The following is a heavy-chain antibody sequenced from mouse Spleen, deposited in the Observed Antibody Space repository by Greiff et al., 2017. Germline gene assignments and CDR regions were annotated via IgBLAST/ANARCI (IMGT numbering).Heavy chain of an antibody. CDR1: GYTFTEYI. V-gene: IGHV1-62-2*01. D-gene: IGHD1-1*01. CDR3: ARHEEEGDYYGSSYGVYYYAMDY. J-gene: IGHJ4*01. CDR2: FYPGSGSI. Sequence: QVQLQQSGAELVKPGASVKLSCKASGYTFTEYIIHWVKQRSGQGLEWIGWFYPGSGSIKYNEKFKDKATLTADKSSSTVYMELSRLTSEDSAVYFCARHEEEGDYYGSSYGVYYYAMDYWGQGTSVTVSS.